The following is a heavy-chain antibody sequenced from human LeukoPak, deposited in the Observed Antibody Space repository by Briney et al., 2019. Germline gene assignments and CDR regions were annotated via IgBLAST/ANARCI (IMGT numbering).Heavy chain of an antibody. V-gene: IGHV4-59*01. J-gene: IGHJ5*02. CDR1: GGSISSYY. D-gene: IGHD1-26*01. Sequence: SETVSLTCTVSGGSISSYYWSWIRQPPGKGLEWIGYIYYSGSTNYNPSLESRVTISVDTSKNQFSLKLSSVTAADTAVYYCARDKGSGSQVWFDPWGQGTLVTVSS. CDR3: ARDKGSGSQVWFDP. CDR2: IYYSGST.